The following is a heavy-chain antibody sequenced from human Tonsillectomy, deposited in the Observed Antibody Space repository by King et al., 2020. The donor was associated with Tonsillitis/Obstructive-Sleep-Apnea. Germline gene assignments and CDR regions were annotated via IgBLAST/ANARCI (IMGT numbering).Heavy chain of an antibody. CDR1: GFTFSSYA. V-gene: IGHV3-30*04. D-gene: IGHD6-13*01. J-gene: IGHJ3*02. CDR2: ISYDGSNK. Sequence: VQLVESGGGVVQPGRSLRLSCAASGFTFSSYAMHWVRQAPGKGLEWVAVISYDGSNKYYADSVKGRFTISRDNSKNTLYLQMNSLRAEDTAVYYCARNCRAAAYGGRWYDAFDIWGQGTMVTVSS. CDR3: ARNCRAAAYGGRWYDAFDI.